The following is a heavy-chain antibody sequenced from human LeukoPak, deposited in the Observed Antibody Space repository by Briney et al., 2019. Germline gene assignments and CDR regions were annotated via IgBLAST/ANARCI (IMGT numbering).Heavy chain of an antibody. Sequence: GGSLRLSCAASGFTFSSYAMGWVRQAPGKGLEWVSAISGSGGSTYYADSVKGRFTISRDNSKNTLYLQMNSLRAEDTAVYYCAKGDYCSSTSCYVNWFDPWGRGTLVTVSS. D-gene: IGHD2-2*01. CDR2: ISGSGGST. CDR3: AKGDYCSSTSCYVNWFDP. J-gene: IGHJ5*02. CDR1: GFTFSSYA. V-gene: IGHV3-23*01.